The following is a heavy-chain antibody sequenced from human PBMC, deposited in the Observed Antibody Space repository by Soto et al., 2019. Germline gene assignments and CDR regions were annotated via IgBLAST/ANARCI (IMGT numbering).Heavy chain of an antibody. CDR2: ISAYNGNT. CDR3: ARGASQYSSGWLFDY. J-gene: IGHJ4*02. CDR1: GYTFTSYG. D-gene: IGHD6-19*01. Sequence: ASVKVSFKASGYTFTSYGISWVRQAPGQGLEWMGWISAYNGNTNYAQKLQGRVTMTTDTSTSTAYMELRSLRSDDTAVYYCARGASQYSSGWLFDYWGQGTLVTVSS. V-gene: IGHV1-18*01.